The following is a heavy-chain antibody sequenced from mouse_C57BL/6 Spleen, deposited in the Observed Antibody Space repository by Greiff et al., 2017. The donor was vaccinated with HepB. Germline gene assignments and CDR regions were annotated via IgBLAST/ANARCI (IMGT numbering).Heavy chain of an antibody. CDR1: GFTFSSYG. J-gene: IGHJ2*01. CDR3: ARANSFFDY. Sequence: EVMLVESGGDLVKPGGSLKLSCAASGFTFSSYGMSWVRQTPDKRLEWVATISSGGSYTYYPDSVKGRFTISRDNAKNTLYLQMSSLKSEDTAMYYCARANSFFDYWGQGTTLTVSS. CDR2: ISSGGSYT. V-gene: IGHV5-6*02. D-gene: IGHD4-1*01.